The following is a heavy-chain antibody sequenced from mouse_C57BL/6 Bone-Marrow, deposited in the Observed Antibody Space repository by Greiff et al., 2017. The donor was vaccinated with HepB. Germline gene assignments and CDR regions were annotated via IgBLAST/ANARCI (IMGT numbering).Heavy chain of an antibody. CDR1: GYTFTSYW. Sequence: QVQLKQPGAELVRPGSSVKLSCKASGYTFTSYWMQWVKQRPIQGLEWIGNIEPSDSDTHYNQKFKDKATLTVDKSSSTAYMQLSSLTSEDSAVYYCARLITTDEFDYWGQGTTLTVSS. D-gene: IGHD1-1*01. J-gene: IGHJ2*01. V-gene: IGHV1-52*01. CDR2: IEPSDSDT. CDR3: ARLITTDEFDY.